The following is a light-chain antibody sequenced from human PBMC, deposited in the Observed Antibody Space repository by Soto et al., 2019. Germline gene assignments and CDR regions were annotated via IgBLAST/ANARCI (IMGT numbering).Light chain of an antibody. V-gene: IGKV1-39*01. CDR2: AAS. CDR3: QQIHSISYYT. Sequence: DIQMTQSPSSLSASVGDRVTITCRASQNIRNYLNWYQQRPGKTPNLLVYAASNLRGGVPSRFSGGGSGTDFTLTISSLQPEDFAIYYCQQIHSISYYTFGQGTRVDI. J-gene: IGKJ2*01. CDR1: QNIRNY.